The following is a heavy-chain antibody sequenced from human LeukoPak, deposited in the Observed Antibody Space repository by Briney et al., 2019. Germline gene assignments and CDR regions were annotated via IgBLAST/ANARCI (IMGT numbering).Heavy chain of an antibody. CDR2: IYYSGST. J-gene: IGHJ4*02. CDR1: GGSISSSSYY. Sequence: PSETLSLTCTVSGGSISSSSYYWGWVRQPPGKGLEWIGSIYYSGSTYYNPSLKSRVTTSVDTSKNQFSLKLSSVTAADTAVYYCARDYGDLNYWGQGTLVTVSS. D-gene: IGHD4-17*01. CDR3: ARDYGDLNY. V-gene: IGHV4-39*01.